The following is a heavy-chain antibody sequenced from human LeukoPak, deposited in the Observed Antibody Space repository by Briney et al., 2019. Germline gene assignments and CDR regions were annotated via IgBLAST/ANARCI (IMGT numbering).Heavy chain of an antibody. CDR3: ARDSGTTGEVKFDP. D-gene: IGHD3-10*01. CDR2: IYGSGST. V-gene: IGHV4-4*07. CDR1: GGSIRSY. J-gene: IGHJ5*02. Sequence: TETLSLTCTVSGGSIRSYWSWIRQPAGKGLEWIGRIYGSGSTDYNPSLKSRVTMSIDTSKNQFSLNLISVTAADTAVYYCARDSGTTGEVKFDPWGQGTLVTVSS.